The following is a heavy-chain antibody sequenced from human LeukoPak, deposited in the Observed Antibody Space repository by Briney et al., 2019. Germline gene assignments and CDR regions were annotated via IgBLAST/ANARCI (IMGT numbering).Heavy chain of an antibody. J-gene: IGHJ3*02. D-gene: IGHD6-19*01. V-gene: IGHV3-74*01. Sequence: GGSLRLSCAASGFTFSDYWMHWVRQAPGKGLVWVSCISFDGSTTYADSVKGRFTISRDNSKNTLYLQMNSLRAEDTAVYYCAKREVSSGWYGTRNAFDIWGQGTMVTVSS. CDR2: ISFDGST. CDR3: AKREVSSGWYGTRNAFDI. CDR1: GFTFSDYW.